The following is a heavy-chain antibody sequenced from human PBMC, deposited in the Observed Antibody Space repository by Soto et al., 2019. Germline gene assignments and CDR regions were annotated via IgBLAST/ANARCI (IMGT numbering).Heavy chain of an antibody. D-gene: IGHD3-3*01. CDR3: ARDFGSVGDYYYGMDV. V-gene: IGHV4-4*07. CDR2: IYTSGST. J-gene: IGHJ6*02. Sequence: SETLSLTCTVSGGSISSYYWSWIRQPAGKGLEWIGRIYTSGSTNYNPSLKSRVTMSVDTSKNQFSLKLSSVTAADTAVYYCARDFGSVGDYYYGMDVWGQGTTDTVSS. CDR1: GGSISSYY.